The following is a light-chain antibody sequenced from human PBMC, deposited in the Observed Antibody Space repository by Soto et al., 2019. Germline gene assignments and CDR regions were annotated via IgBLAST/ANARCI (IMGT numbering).Light chain of an antibody. CDR1: QSISTY. V-gene: IGKV3-11*01. Sequence: ETVLTQSPATLSLSPGERATLSCRASQSISTYLAWYQQKPGQAPRLLIYDAVNRATGIPARFSGSGSGTDFTLTISSLEPEDFAVYYCQQRSNWPPLTFGGGTKVEIK. CDR3: QQRSNWPPLT. CDR2: DAV. J-gene: IGKJ4*01.